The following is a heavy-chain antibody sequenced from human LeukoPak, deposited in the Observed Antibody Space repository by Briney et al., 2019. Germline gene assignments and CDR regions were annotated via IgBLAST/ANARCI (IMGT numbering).Heavy chain of an antibody. CDR3: ATLSSGWTYFDY. V-gene: IGHV1-24*01. CDR1: GYTLTELS. CDR2: FDPEDGET. Sequence: ASVKVSCKVSGYTLTELSMHWVRQAPGKGLEWMGGFDPEDGETIYAQKFQGRVTMTEDTSTDTAYMELSSLRSEDTAVYYCATLSSGWTYFDYWGQGTLVTVSP. J-gene: IGHJ4*02. D-gene: IGHD6-19*01.